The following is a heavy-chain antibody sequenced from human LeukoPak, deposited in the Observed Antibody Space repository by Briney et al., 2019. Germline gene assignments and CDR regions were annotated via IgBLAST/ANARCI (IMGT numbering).Heavy chain of an antibody. D-gene: IGHD5-12*01. J-gene: IGHJ4*02. CDR2: INAVNGNT. V-gene: IGHV1-3*01. Sequence: ASVKVSCKASGYTFTSYAMHWVRQAPGQRLEWMGWINAVNGNTKYSQKFQGRVTITRDTSVSTPYTELSSLRSEDTAVYYCARGGYSGYDYANYFDYWGQGTLVTVSS. CDR3: ARGGYSGYDYANYFDY. CDR1: GYTFTSYA.